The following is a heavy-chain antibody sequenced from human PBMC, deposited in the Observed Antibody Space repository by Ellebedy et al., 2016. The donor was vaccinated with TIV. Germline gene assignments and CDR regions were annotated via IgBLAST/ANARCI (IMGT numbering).Heavy chain of an antibody. J-gene: IGHJ6*03. D-gene: IGHD5-18*01. CDR1: GYTFTSYD. CDR3: GTPMVGDFSYYYMDV. CDR2: VNPNSGYT. V-gene: IGHV1-8*01. Sequence: ASVKVSCXPSGYTFTSYDIHWVRQAPGQGLEWMGWVNPNSGYTGYAQMFQGRVTMTRNTSINTAYMELRSLRSDDTAVYYCGTPMVGDFSYYYMDVWGKGTTVTVSS.